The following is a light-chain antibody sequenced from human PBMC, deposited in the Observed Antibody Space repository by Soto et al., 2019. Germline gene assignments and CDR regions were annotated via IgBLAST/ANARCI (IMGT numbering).Light chain of an antibody. CDR1: QSVSSDS. V-gene: IGKV3-20*01. CDR2: GGD. Sequence: EIVLTQSPGTLSLSPGERATLSCRASQSVSSDSLAWYQQRPGQAPRLLIYGGDRRVTGIRDRLSGSGSGTDFTLTISSLEPEDFGVYYCQQYGNSLWTFGQGTKVDIK. J-gene: IGKJ1*01. CDR3: QQYGNSLWT.